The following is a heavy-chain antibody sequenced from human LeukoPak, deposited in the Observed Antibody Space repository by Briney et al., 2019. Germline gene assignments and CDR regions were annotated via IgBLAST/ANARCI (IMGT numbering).Heavy chain of an antibody. Sequence: SGTLSLTCAVSGGSISSSNWWSWVRQPPGKGLEWIGEIYHSGSTNYNPSLKSRVTISVDKSKNQFSLKLSSVTAADTAVYYCARDLVIVVVPTAVQGGDAFGIWGQGTMVTVSS. CDR1: GGSISSSNW. CDR2: IYHSGST. J-gene: IGHJ3*02. V-gene: IGHV4-4*02. D-gene: IGHD2-2*03. CDR3: ARDLVIVVVPTAVQGGDAFGI.